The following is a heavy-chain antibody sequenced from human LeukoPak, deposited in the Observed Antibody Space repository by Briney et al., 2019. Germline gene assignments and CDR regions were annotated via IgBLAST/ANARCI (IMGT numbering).Heavy chain of an antibody. CDR1: GGSISSSSYY. D-gene: IGHD3-16*02. CDR3: ARQNLDYVWGSYRLNWFDP. Sequence: SETLSLTCTVSGGSISSSSYYWGLMRQPPGKVLEWIGSIYYSGSIYYNPSLKSRVTISVDTSKNQFSLKLSSVTAADTAVYYCARQNLDYVWGSYRLNWFDPWGQGTLVTVSS. CDR2: IYYSGSI. J-gene: IGHJ5*02. V-gene: IGHV4-39*01.